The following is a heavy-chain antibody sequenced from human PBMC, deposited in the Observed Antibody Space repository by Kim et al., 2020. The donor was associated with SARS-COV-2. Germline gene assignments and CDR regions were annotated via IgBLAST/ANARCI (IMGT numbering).Heavy chain of an antibody. D-gene: IGHD3-3*01. CDR1: GFTFSSYG. J-gene: IGHJ4*02. Sequence: GGSLRLSCAASGFTFSSYGMHWVRQAPGKGLEWVAVISYDGSNKYYADSVKGRFTISRDNSKNTLYLQMNSLRAEDTAVYYCANSGDYDFWSAYFDYWGQGTLVTVSS. V-gene: IGHV3-30*18. CDR2: ISYDGSNK. CDR3: ANSGDYDFWSAYFDY.